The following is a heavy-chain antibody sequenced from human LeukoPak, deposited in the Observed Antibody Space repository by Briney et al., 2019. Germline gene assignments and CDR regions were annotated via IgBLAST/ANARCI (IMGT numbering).Heavy chain of an antibody. CDR2: ISGSGANT. V-gene: IGHV3-23*01. D-gene: IGHD5-18*01. J-gene: IGHJ4*02. Sequence: GGSLRLSCAASGFSFSIYGMSWVRQAPGKGLEWVSAISGSGANTHYADSVEGRFTISRDNSRNTLYLQMNSLRAEDTAVYYCAKDNSYGNFDYWGQGTLVTVST. CDR1: GFSFSIYG. CDR3: AKDNSYGNFDY.